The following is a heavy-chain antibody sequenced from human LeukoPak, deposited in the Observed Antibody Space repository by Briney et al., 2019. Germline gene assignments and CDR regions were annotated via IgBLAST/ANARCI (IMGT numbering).Heavy chain of an antibody. D-gene: IGHD2-2*01. J-gene: IGHJ6*03. CDR3: ARTPKGYCSSTSCYYYYYYMDV. CDR1: GFTFSDYY. Sequence: GGSLRLSCAASGFTFSDYYMSWIRQAPGKGLEWVSYISSSGSTIYYADSVKGRFTISRDNAKNSLYLQMNSLRAEDTAVYYCARTPKGYCSSTSCYYYYYYMDVWGKGTTVTVSS. V-gene: IGHV3-11*04. CDR2: ISSSGSTI.